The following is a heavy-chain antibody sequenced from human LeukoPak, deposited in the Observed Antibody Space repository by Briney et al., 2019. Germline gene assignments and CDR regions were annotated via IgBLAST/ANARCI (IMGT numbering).Heavy chain of an antibody. CDR2: IYSGGST. J-gene: IGHJ4*02. D-gene: IGHD3-10*01. Sequence: GGSLRLSCAASGFTVSSNYMSWVRQAPGKGLGWVSVIYSGGSTYYADSVKGRFTISRDNSKNTLYLQMNSLRAEDTAVYYCARDPANEAEYYYGSGSVGVNNYWGQGTLVTVSS. CDR3: ARDPANEAEYYYGSGSVGVNNY. CDR1: GFTVSSNY. V-gene: IGHV3-66*01.